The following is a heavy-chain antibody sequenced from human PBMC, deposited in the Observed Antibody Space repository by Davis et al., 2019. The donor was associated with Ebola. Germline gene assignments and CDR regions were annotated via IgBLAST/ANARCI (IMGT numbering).Heavy chain of an antibody. CDR3: ARGPTVAGADY. CDR2: INHSGST. D-gene: IGHD6-19*01. CDR1: GGSFSGYY. Sequence: SETLSLTCAVYGGSFSGYYWSWIRQPPGKGLEWIGEINHSGSTNYNPSLKSRVTISVDTSKNQFSLKLSSVTAADTAVYYCARGPTVAGADYWGQGTLVTVSS. V-gene: IGHV4-34*01. J-gene: IGHJ4*02.